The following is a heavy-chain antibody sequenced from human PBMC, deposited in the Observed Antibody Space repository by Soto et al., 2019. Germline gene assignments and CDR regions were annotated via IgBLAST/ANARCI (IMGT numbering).Heavy chain of an antibody. D-gene: IGHD3-3*01. Sequence: QLQLQESGPGLVKPSETLSLTCTVSGGSISSSSYYWGWIRQPPGKGLEGIGSIYYSGSTYYNPSLKSRVTISVDTSKNQFSLKLSSVTAADTAVYYCARHNYDFWSGYLNWFDPWGQGTLVTVSS. CDR3: ARHNYDFWSGYLNWFDP. CDR1: GGSISSSSYY. V-gene: IGHV4-39*01. CDR2: IYYSGST. J-gene: IGHJ5*02.